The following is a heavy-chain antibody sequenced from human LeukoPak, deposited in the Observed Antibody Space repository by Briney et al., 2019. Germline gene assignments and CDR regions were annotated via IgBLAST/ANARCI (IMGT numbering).Heavy chain of an antibody. CDR1: GGSISGGGYY. CDR3: ARGRRDGYNFSGVAGGPIIHFDY. Sequence: SETLSLTCTVSGGSISGGGYYWSWIRQHPGKGLEWIGYIYYSGSTYYNPSLKSRVTISVDTSKNQFSLKLSSVTAADTAVYYCARGRRDGYNFSGVAGGPIIHFDYWGQGTLVTVSS. CDR2: IYYSGST. J-gene: IGHJ4*02. D-gene: IGHD5-12*01. V-gene: IGHV4-31*03.